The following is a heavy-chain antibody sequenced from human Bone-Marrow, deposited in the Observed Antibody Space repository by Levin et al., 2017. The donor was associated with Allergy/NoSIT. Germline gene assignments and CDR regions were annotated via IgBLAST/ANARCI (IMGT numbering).Heavy chain of an antibody. CDR1: GGSISSYY. CDR2: IYYSGST. V-gene: IGHV4-59*01. D-gene: IGHD7-27*01. J-gene: IGHJ2*01. Sequence: SQTLSLTCTVSGGSISSYYWSWIRQPPGKGLEWIGYIYYSGSTNYNPSLKSRVTISVDTSKNQFSLKLSSVTAADTAVYYCARTNWGYDDWYFDLWGRGTLVTVSS. CDR3: ARTNWGYDDWYFDL.